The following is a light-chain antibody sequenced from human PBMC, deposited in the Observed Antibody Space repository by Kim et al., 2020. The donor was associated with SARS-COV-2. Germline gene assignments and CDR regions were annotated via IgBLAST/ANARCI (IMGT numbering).Light chain of an antibody. J-gene: IGLJ3*02. Sequence: PGQTARITCSGDKLGDKYACWYQQKPGQSPVLVIYLESKRPSGIPERFSGSNSGNTATLTIRGTQAIDEADYYCQAWDSSTANWVFGGGTQLTVL. CDR3: QAWDSSTANWV. V-gene: IGLV3-1*01. CDR2: LES. CDR1: KLGDKY.